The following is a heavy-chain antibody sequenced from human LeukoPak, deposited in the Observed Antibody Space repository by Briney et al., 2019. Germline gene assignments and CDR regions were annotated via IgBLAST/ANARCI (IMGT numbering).Heavy chain of an antibody. CDR1: GGSISRDSSY. V-gene: IGHV4-31*11. J-gene: IGHJ4*02. CDR2: ISFSGNT. D-gene: IGHD3-22*01. Sequence: SETLSLTCAVSGGSISRDSSYWSWIRQYPGKGPEWIGFISFSGNTNYNPSLKSRLTISRDMSKNQFSLRLSSVTAADTALYYCGGANSGYYPIDCWGQGTLVTVSS. CDR3: GGANSGYYPIDC.